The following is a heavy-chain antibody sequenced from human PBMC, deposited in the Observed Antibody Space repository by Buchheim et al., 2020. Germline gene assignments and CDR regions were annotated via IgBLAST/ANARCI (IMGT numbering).Heavy chain of an antibody. CDR3: TTAGIQLSYYYYGMDV. D-gene: IGHD5-18*01. CDR1: GFTFSNAW. Sequence: EVQLVESGGGLVKPGGSLRLSCAASGFTFSNAWMSWVRQAPGKGLEWVGRINSKTDGGTTDYAAPVKGRFTISRDDSKNTLYLQMNSLKTEDTAVYYWTTAGIQLSYYYYGMDVWGQGTT. CDR2: INSKTDGGTT. J-gene: IGHJ6*02. V-gene: IGHV3-15*01.